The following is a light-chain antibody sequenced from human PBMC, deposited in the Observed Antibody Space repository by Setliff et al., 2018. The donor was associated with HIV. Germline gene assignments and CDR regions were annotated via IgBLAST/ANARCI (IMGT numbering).Light chain of an antibody. V-gene: IGLV2-14*03. CDR3: SSLTGSSTLM. CDR1: NNDIGDYNY. CDR2: DVT. J-gene: IGLJ1*01. Sequence: QSALTQPASVSGSPGQSITIPCTGSNNDIGDYNYVSWYQQHPVNTPKLIIYDVTNRPSGASDRFSASKSGNTASLTISGLQADDEADYSCSSLTGSSTLMFGTGTKVTV.